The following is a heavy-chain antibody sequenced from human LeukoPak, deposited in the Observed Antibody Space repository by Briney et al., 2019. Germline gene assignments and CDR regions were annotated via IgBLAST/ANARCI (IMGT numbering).Heavy chain of an antibody. CDR3: AKDSYYDSGGYFDY. Sequence: PGRSLRLSCAASGFTFDDYAMHWVRQAPGKGLEWVSGISWSSGSIGYADSVKGRFTISRDNAKNSLYLQMNSLRAEDTALYYCAKDSYYDSGGYFDYWGQGTLVTVSS. J-gene: IGHJ4*02. CDR1: GFTFDDYA. D-gene: IGHD3-22*01. CDR2: ISWSSGSI. V-gene: IGHV3-9*01.